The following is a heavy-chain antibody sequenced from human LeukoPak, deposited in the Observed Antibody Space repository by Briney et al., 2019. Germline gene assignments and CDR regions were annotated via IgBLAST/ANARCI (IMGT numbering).Heavy chain of an antibody. V-gene: IGHV4-31*03. D-gene: IGHD6-13*01. Sequence: SETLSLTCTVSGGSISSGGYYWSWIRQHPGKGLEWIGYIYYSGSTYYNPSLKSRVTISVDTSKNQFSLKLSSVTAADTAVYYCARDTVAAAGMKNAFDIWGQGTMVTVSS. J-gene: IGHJ3*02. CDR2: IYYSGST. CDR3: ARDTVAAAGMKNAFDI. CDR1: GGSISSGGYY.